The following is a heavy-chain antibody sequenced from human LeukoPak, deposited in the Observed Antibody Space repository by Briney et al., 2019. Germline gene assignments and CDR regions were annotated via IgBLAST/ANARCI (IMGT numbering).Heavy chain of an antibody. V-gene: IGHV1-46*01. CDR1: GYSFADYY. CDR3: ARGGSCNSASGGDCSHLLIA. CDR2: INPSGGST. J-gene: IGHJ5*02. D-gene: IGHD2-21*02. Sequence: ASVKVSCKASGYSFADYYMHWVRQAPGQGLEWMGIINPSGGSTTYAHKFQGRLTMTRDTSTSTVYMELSSLRSEDTAVYYCARGGSCNSASGGDCSHLLIAWGQGTLVTVSS.